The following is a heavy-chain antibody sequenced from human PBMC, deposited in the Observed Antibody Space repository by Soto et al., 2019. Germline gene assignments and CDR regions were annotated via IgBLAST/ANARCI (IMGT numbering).Heavy chain of an antibody. J-gene: IGHJ4*02. Sequence: SEILSLTCAVYGGSFSGYYWSWIRQPPGKGLEWIGEINYSGNTNYNPSLKSRVSISVDTSKNQLFLNMSSVTAADTAMYYCARHHVRGRTIVGAAEYWGQGTLVTVSS. V-gene: IGHV4-34*01. CDR3: ARHHVRGRTIVGAAEY. D-gene: IGHD1-26*01. CDR2: INYSGNT. CDR1: GGSFSGYY.